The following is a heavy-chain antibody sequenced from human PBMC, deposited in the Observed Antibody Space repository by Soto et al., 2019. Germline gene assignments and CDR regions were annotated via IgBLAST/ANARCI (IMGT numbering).Heavy chain of an antibody. CDR2: ISAYNGNT. V-gene: IGHV1-18*01. CDR3: ARDSPPPRE. CDR1: GYTFTSYG. Sequence: QVQLVQSGAEVKKPGASVKVSCKASGYTFTSYGISWVRQAPGQGLEWMGWISAYNGNTNYAQKPQGRVTMTTDATTSTASLALRSQRSDDTAVYYGARDSPPPREWGPGTLVTVSS. J-gene: IGHJ4*02.